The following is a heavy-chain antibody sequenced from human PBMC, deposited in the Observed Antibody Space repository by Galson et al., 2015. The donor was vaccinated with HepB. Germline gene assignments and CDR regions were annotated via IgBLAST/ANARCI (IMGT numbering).Heavy chain of an antibody. V-gene: IGHV1-18*04. D-gene: IGHD4-17*01. CDR2: ISAYNGNT. Sequence: SVKVSCKASGYTFTSYGISWVRQAPGQGLEWMGWISAYNGNTNYAQKLQGRVTMTTDTSTSTAYMELRSLRSDDTAVYYCARGSPEYGDYVGPRDYWGQGTLVTVSS. J-gene: IGHJ4*02. CDR3: ARGSPEYGDYVGPRDY. CDR1: GYTFTSYG.